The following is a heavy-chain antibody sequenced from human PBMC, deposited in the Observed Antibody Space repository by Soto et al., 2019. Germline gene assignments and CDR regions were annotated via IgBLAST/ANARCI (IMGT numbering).Heavy chain of an antibody. CDR2: ISYDGSNN. J-gene: IGHJ6*02. CDR1: GFTFSSYA. V-gene: IGHV3-30-3*01. D-gene: IGHD4-4*01. Sequence: GGSLRLSCAASGFTFSSYAMHWVRQAPGKGLEWVAVISYDGSNNYYADSVKGRFTISRDNSKNTLYLQMNCLRAEDTAVYYCARAPDWDSSKPPLMDVWGQGTTVTVSS. CDR3: ARAPDWDSSKPPLMDV.